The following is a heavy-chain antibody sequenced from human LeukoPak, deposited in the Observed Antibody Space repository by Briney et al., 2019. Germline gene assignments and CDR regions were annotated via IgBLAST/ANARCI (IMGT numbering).Heavy chain of an antibody. CDR2: INPNSGGT. CDR3: ARGGGRGRWASGVLAIPYYYYGMDV. D-gene: IGHD3-16*01. J-gene: IGHJ6*02. V-gene: IGHV1-2*02. CDR1: GYTFTGYY. Sequence: ASVKVSCKASGYTFTGYYMHWVRQAPGQGLEWMGWINPNSGGTNYAQKFQGRVTMTRDTSISTAYMELSSLRSEDTAVYYCARGGGRGRWASGVLAIPYYYYGMDVWGQGTTVTVSS.